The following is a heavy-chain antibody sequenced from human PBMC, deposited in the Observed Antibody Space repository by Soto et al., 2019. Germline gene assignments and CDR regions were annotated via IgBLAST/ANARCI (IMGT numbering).Heavy chain of an antibody. CDR1: GFTFSSYA. CDR3: AKDRGLMTTVTTSYFDY. J-gene: IGHJ4*02. Sequence: GGSLRLSCAASGFTFSSYAMSWCRQAPGKGLEWVSAISGSGGSTYYADSVKGRFTISRDNSKNTLYLQMNSLRAEDTAVYYCAKDRGLMTTVTTSYFDYWGQGTLVTVS. D-gene: IGHD4-17*01. V-gene: IGHV3-23*01. CDR2: ISGSGGST.